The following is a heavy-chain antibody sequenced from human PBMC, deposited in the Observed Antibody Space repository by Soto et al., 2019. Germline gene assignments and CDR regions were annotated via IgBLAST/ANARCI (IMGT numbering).Heavy chain of an antibody. CDR3: TRLISAAHDY. J-gene: IGHJ4*02. Sequence: EVLLVESGGGMVQPGGSLKLSCAASGFVFKDSSIHWVRQASGKGLEWVGRIRDRAYSYATAYAESVKGRFTISRDDSNNTAYLQMSCLQTEDTAIYYCTRLISAAHDYWGQGTLVTVSS. D-gene: IGHD3-10*01. V-gene: IGHV3-73*01. CDR1: GFVFKDSS. CDR2: IRDRAYSYAT.